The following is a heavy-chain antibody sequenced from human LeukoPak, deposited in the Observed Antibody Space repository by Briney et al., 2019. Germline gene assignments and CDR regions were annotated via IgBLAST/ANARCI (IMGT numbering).Heavy chain of an antibody. CDR1: GGSISSYY. D-gene: IGHD3-22*01. Sequence: SETLSLTCTVSGGSISSYYWSWIRQPPGKGLEWIRYIYYSGSTNYNPSLKSRVTISVDTSKNQFSLKLSSVTAADTAVYYCARRMDYYDSSGYYFYYFDYWGQGTLVTVSS. J-gene: IGHJ4*02. CDR2: IYYSGST. V-gene: IGHV4-59*01. CDR3: ARRMDYYDSSGYYFYYFDY.